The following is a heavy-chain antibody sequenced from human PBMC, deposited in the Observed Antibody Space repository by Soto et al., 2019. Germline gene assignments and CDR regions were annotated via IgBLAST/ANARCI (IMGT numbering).Heavy chain of an antibody. CDR3: ARDPSYDSSGYYYYYGMDV. CDR2: IIPIFGTA. Sequence: ASVKVSCKASGGTFGSYAISWVRQAPGQGLEWMGGIIPIFGTANYAQKFQGRVTITAEESTSTAYMELSSLRSEDTAVYYCARDPSYDSSGYYYYYGMDVWGQGTTVTVSS. D-gene: IGHD3-22*01. J-gene: IGHJ6*02. CDR1: GGTFGSYA. V-gene: IGHV1-69*13.